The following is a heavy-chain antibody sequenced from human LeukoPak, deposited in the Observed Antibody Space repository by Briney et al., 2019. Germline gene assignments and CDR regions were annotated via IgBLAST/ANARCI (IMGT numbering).Heavy chain of an antibody. D-gene: IGHD1-20*01. Sequence: GGSLRLSCVASGFTFSSYEMNWVRQAPGKGLEWVSYISTSSDNIHYTDSVKGRFTISRDNAKNSLYLQMNGLRDEDTAVYYCARDYNWGFDYWGQGTLVTVSS. CDR3: ARDYNWGFDY. CDR1: GFTFSSYE. V-gene: IGHV3-48*02. CDR2: ISTSSDNI. J-gene: IGHJ4*02.